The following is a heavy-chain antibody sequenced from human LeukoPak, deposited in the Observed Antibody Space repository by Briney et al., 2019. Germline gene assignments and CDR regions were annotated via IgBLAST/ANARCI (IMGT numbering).Heavy chain of an antibody. CDR2: ISYDGSNK. V-gene: IGHV3-30-3*01. CDR1: GFTFSSYA. CDR3: ARGVVPGPGYGMDV. Sequence: GRSLRLSCAASGFTFSSYARHWVRQAPGKGLEWVAVISYDGSNKYYADSVKGRFTISRDNSKNTLYLQMNSLRAEDTAVYYCARGVVPGPGYGMDVWGQGTTVTVSS. D-gene: IGHD2-2*01. J-gene: IGHJ6*02.